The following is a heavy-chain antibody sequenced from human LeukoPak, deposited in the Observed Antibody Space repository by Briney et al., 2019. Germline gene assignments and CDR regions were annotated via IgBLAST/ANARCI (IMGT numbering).Heavy chain of an antibody. V-gene: IGHV1-18*01. CDR3: AREGYSSSSVAFDI. Sequence: ASVKVSCKASGYTFTSYGISWVRQAPGQGLEWMGWISAYNGNTNYAQKLQGRVTMTTDTSTSTACMELRSLRSDDTAVYYCAREGYSSSSVAFDIWGQGTMVTVSS. D-gene: IGHD6-6*01. CDR2: ISAYNGNT. CDR1: GYTFTSYG. J-gene: IGHJ3*02.